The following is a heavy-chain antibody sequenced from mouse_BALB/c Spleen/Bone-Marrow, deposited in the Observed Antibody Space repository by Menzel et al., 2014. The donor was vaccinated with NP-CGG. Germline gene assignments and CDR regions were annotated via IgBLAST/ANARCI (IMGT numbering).Heavy chain of an antibody. V-gene: IGHV1S81*02. CDR2: INPSNGRP. CDR3: ARLIYGSSYIVDF. J-gene: IGHJ4*01. Sequence: VQLQQSGSVLVRPVASVKLSCKASGYTFTGYWMHWVKQRPGQGLEWIGEINPSNGRPNYNEKFKRMATVTVDKSSSTAYMQLSSLTSEDSEVFYCARLIYGSSYIVDFWGQGTSVTVSS. D-gene: IGHD1-1*01. CDR1: GYTFTGYW.